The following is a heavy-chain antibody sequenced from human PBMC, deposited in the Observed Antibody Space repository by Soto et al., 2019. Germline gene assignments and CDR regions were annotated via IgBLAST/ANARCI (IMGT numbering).Heavy chain of an antibody. CDR2: INSDGSST. CDR1: GFTFSSYW. Sequence: GGSLRLSCAASGFTFSSYWMHWVRQAPGKGLVWVSLINSDGSSTSYADSVKGRFTISRDNAKNTLYLQMNSLRAEDTAVYYCAMGSYYYMDVWGKGTMLTVSS. D-gene: IGHD1-26*01. J-gene: IGHJ6*03. V-gene: IGHV3-74*01. CDR3: AMGSYYYMDV.